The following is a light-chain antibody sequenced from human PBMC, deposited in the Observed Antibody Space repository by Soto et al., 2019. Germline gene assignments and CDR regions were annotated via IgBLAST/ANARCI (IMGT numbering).Light chain of an antibody. CDR1: SSDVGGYNY. J-gene: IGLJ2*01. CDR2: DVS. Sequence: QSALTQPPSVSGSPGQSITISCTGTSSDVGGYNYVSWYQQHPGKAPKLMIYDVSNRPSGVSNRFSGSKSGNTASLTISGLQAEDEADYYCSSYTSSSTLVVFGGGTKLTVL. CDR3: SSYTSSSTLVV. V-gene: IGLV2-14*01.